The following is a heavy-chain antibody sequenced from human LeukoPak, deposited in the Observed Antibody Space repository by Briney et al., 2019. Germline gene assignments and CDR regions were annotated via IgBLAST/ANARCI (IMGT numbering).Heavy chain of an antibody. V-gene: IGHV4-34*01. Sequence: PSETLSLTCAVYGGSFSGYYWSWIRQPPGKGLEWIGEINHSGSTNYNPSLKSRVAISVDTSKNQFSLRLSSVTAADTAVYYCARPLTRSGSYYVWGQGTLVTVSS. D-gene: IGHD1-26*01. CDR3: ARPLTRSGSYYV. CDR1: GGSFSGYY. J-gene: IGHJ4*02. CDR2: INHSGST.